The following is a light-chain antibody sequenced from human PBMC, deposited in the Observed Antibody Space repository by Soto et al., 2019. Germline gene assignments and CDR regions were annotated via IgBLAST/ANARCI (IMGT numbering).Light chain of an antibody. CDR2: VNS. V-gene: IGLV1-40*01. CDR3: RSYKSSLSAVV. CDR1: SSNIGTCYY. Sequence: QPVLTQPPSVSGAPGQRVTISCTGTSSNIGTCYYVHWYQQLPGTAPKLLIYVNSNRPSGVPDRFSGSKSGNSASLATTGLQAEDEADYYCRSYKSSLSAVVFGGGTKLTVL. J-gene: IGLJ2*01.